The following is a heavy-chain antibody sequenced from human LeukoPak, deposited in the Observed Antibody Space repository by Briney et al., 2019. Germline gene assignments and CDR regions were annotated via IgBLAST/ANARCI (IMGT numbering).Heavy chain of an antibody. Sequence: GGSLRLSCAASGFTFSSYGMSWVRQAPGKGLEWVSAISGSGGSTYYADSVKGRFTISRDNSKNTLYLQMNSLRAEDTAVYYCAKEQYYYDSSGYYHGDAFDIWGQGTMVTVSS. CDR3: AKEQYYYDSSGYYHGDAFDI. CDR1: GFTFSSYG. CDR2: ISGSGGST. V-gene: IGHV3-23*01. D-gene: IGHD3-22*01. J-gene: IGHJ3*02.